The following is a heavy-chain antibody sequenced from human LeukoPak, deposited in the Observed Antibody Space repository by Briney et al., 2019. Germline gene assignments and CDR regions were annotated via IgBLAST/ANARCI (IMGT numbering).Heavy chain of an antibody. CDR1: GYTFTSYD. J-gene: IGHJ4*02. V-gene: IGHV1-8*01. D-gene: IGHD6-13*01. CDR3: TRRSRSRSWYRGVFDY. CDR2: MNPNSGNT. Sequence: ASVKVSCKASGYTFTSYDINWVRQATGQGLEWMGWMNPNSGNTGYAQKFQGRVTMTRNTSITTDYMELSSLRSEDTAVYSCTRRSRSRSWYRGVFDYWGQGTLVTVSS.